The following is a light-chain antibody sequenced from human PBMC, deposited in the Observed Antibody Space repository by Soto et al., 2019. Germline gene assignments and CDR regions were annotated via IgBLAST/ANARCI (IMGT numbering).Light chain of an antibody. CDR2: GAS. J-gene: IGKJ1*01. CDR1: QSVNSN. V-gene: IGKV3-15*01. CDR3: QQYNNWPQT. Sequence: EIVMTQSPATLSVSPGERVTLSCRASQSVNSNLAWYQQKPGQAPRLLIYGASTRATGIPARFSGSGSGTEFTLTISSLQSEDFAVYYCQQYNNWPQTFGQGTKVDIK.